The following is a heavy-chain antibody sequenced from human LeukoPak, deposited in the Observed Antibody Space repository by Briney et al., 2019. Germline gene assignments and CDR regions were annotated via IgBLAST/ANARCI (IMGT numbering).Heavy chain of an antibody. CDR1: GFTFSSYG. Sequence: GGSLRLSCAASGFTFSSYGMHWVRQAPGKGLEWVAVISYDGSNKYCADSVKGRFTISRDNSKNTLYLQMNSLRAEDTAVYYCAKDRDSAFDIWGQGTMVTVSS. J-gene: IGHJ3*02. D-gene: IGHD2-15*01. V-gene: IGHV3-30*18. CDR3: AKDRDSAFDI. CDR2: ISYDGSNK.